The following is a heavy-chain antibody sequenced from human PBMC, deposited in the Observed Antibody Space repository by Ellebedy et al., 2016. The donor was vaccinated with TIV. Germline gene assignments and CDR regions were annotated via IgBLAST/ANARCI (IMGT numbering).Heavy chain of an antibody. Sequence: GESLKISCAASGFTFSSYWMSWVRQAPGKGLEWVANIKQDGSEKYYVDSVKGRFTISRDNARSSLFLQMNSLRDEDTAVYYCAVNGWFGYYYGMDVWGQGTTVTVSS. V-gene: IGHV3-7*01. CDR2: IKQDGSEK. D-gene: IGHD3-10*01. CDR1: GFTFSSYW. J-gene: IGHJ6*02. CDR3: AVNGWFGYYYGMDV.